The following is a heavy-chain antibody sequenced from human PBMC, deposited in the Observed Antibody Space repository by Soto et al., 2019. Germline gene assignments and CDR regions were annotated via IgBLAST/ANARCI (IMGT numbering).Heavy chain of an antibody. Sequence: GASVKVCCKDSGGTISSYAISWVRQDPGQGLEWMGGIIPIFGTANYAQKFQGRVTITADESTSTAYMELSSLRSEDTAVYYCRYDSSGYNYPTYFDYWGQGTLVTVSS. CDR3: RYDSSGYNYPTYFDY. V-gene: IGHV1-69*01. CDR2: IIPIFGTA. J-gene: IGHJ4*02. CDR1: GGTISSYA. D-gene: IGHD3-22*01.